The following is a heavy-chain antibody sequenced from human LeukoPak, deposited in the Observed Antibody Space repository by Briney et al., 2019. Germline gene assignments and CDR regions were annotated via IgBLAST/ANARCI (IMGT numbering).Heavy chain of an antibody. D-gene: IGHD2-21*01. CDR3: TTGLAF. Sequence: PGGSLRLSCAASGFTFSYAWMSWVRQAPGKGLEWVGRINTKSDGGAIDYSAPVKGRFTISRDDSKNTVYLQMNSLKTEDTAVYYCTTGLAFWGQGTLVTVSS. CDR1: GFTFSYAW. CDR2: INTKSDGGAI. J-gene: IGHJ4*02. V-gene: IGHV3-15*01.